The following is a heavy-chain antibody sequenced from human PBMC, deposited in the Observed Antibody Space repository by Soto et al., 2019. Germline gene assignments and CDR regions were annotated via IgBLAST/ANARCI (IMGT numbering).Heavy chain of an antibody. J-gene: IGHJ4*02. V-gene: IGHV1-69*13. D-gene: IGHD3-22*01. Sequence: SVKVSCKASGGTFSRYAISRVHHAPGQGLEWMGGIPPMFGTANYAQKFQGRVTITADESTSTAYMELSSLRSEDTAVYYCARQFHYESSVYYYAYWGQGTLVTVSS. CDR1: GGTFSRYA. CDR3: ARQFHYESSVYYYAY. CDR2: IPPMFGTA.